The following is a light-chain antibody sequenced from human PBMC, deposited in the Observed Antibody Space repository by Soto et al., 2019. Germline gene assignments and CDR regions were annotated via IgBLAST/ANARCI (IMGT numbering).Light chain of an antibody. CDR1: QSVSRSS. J-gene: IGKJ4*01. V-gene: IGKV3-20*01. CDR3: HHYDSSPLT. CDR2: GAS. Sequence: EIVLTQSPGTLSLSPGERATLSCRASQSVSRSSLAWSQQKPGQAPRLLIYGASSRATGIPDRFSGSGSGTDFTLTISRLEPEEFAVYYCHHYDSSPLTFGEVTKVEIK.